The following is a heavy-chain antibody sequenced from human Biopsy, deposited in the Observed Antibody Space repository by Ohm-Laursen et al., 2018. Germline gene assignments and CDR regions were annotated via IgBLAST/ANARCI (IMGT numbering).Heavy chain of an antibody. Sequence: SVKVSCKVSSYTFTDYNIHWMRQAPGQGLEWLGYINCKTGATNYAQKFQGMVTMTRDTSISTAYLALGSLRSADTAIYYCARDPLNGHKHFDYWGQGSLVTVSS. J-gene: IGHJ4*02. V-gene: IGHV1-2*02. D-gene: IGHD2-8*01. CDR3: ARDPLNGHKHFDY. CDR2: INCKTGAT. CDR1: SYTFTDYN.